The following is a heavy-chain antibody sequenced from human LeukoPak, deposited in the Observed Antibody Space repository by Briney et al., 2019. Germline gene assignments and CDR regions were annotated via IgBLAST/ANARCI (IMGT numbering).Heavy chain of an antibody. Sequence: PGGSLRLSCAAPGFTFSSYGMHWVRQAPGKGLEWVAVISYDGSNKYYADSVKGRFTISRDNSKNTLYLQMNSLRAEDTAVYYCAKGRGRWFGELLVDYWGQGTLVTVSS. J-gene: IGHJ4*02. CDR3: AKGRGRWFGELLVDY. D-gene: IGHD3-10*01. CDR2: ISYDGSNK. V-gene: IGHV3-30*18. CDR1: GFTFSSYG.